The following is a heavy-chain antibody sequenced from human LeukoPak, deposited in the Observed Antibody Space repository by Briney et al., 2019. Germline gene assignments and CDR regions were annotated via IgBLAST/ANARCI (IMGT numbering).Heavy chain of an antibody. CDR1: GGSIDSYY. CDR2: IHYSGST. Sequence: SETLSLTCTVSGGSIDSYYWNWIRQAPGKGLEWIGYIHYSGSTNHNSSLKSRVTISVDTSKNQYSLKLSSVTAADTAVYYCARDGVAGGFDYWGQGTLVTVSS. V-gene: IGHV4-59*01. CDR3: ARDGVAGGFDY. J-gene: IGHJ4*02. D-gene: IGHD6-19*01.